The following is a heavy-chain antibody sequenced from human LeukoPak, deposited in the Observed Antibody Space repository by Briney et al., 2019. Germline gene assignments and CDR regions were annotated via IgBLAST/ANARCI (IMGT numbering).Heavy chain of an antibody. D-gene: IGHD2-2*01. Sequence: ASVKVSCKASGGTFSSYAISWVRQAPGQGLEWMGRIIPILGIANYARKFQGRVTITADKSTSTAYMELSSLRSEDTAVYYCARPEVDCSSTSCYGMDVWGQGTTVTVSS. J-gene: IGHJ6*02. V-gene: IGHV1-69*04. CDR3: ARPEVDCSSTSCYGMDV. CDR1: GGTFSSYA. CDR2: IIPILGIA.